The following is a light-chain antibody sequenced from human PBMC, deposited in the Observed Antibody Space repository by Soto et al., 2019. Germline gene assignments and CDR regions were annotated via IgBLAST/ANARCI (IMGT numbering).Light chain of an antibody. CDR2: DAS. V-gene: IGKV3-11*01. CDR1: QSVSSY. Sequence: EIVLTQSPAPLSLSPGARSTLSCRASQSVSSYLAWYQQKPGQAPRLLIYDASNRATGIPARFSGSGSGTDFTLTISSLEPEDFAVYYFQQRSNTITFGQGTRLEIK. J-gene: IGKJ5*01. CDR3: QQRSNTIT.